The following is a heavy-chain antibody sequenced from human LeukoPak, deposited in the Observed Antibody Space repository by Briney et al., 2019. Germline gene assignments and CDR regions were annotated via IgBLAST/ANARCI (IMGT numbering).Heavy chain of an antibody. V-gene: IGHV3-23*01. J-gene: IGHJ4*02. CDR1: GFTVSSNA. D-gene: IGHD6-6*01. CDR3: AKGSSSSSGRPDC. CDR2: ISGGGGST. Sequence: GGSLRLSCAASGFTVSSNAMSWVRQAPGKGLEWVSGISGGGGSTYYADSVKGRFTISRGSSKNTLYLQLNSLRAEDTAVYYCAKGSSSSSGRPDCWGQGTLVTVSS.